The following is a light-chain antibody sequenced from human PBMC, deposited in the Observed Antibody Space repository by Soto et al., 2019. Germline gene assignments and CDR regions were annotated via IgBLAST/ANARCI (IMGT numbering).Light chain of an antibody. CDR2: DAY. CDR3: EQRDTQVT. J-gene: IGKJ1*01. CDR1: QSIRPY. Sequence: TQETQALSSRSEPAGDTVNIISRASQSIRPYLSWYTQKTGKXPXXLIYDAYSLQGGVPSSFSGRGYGTDLPLTSRRPQNDGSPTYYCEQRDTQVTFGEGTKVDI. V-gene: IGKV1-39*01.